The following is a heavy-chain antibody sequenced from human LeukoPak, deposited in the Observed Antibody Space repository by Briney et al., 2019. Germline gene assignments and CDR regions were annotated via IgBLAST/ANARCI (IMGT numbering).Heavy chain of an antibody. V-gene: IGHV1-69*01. J-gene: IGHJ3*02. Sequence: ASVKVSCKASGGTFSSYAISWVRQAPGQGLEWMGGIIPIFGTANYARKFQGRVTITADESTSTAYMELSSLRSEDTAVYYCARGALRTTEAFDIWGQGTMVTVSS. CDR1: GGTFSSYA. D-gene: IGHD1-14*01. CDR2: IIPIFGTA. CDR3: ARGALRTTEAFDI.